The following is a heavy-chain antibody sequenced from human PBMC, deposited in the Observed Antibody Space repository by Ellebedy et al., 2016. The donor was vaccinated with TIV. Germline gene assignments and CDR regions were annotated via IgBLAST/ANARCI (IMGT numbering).Heavy chain of an antibody. CDR3: ARCSENRLGDYYYAFDV. V-gene: IGHV4-31*03. D-gene: IGHD2-15*01. Sequence: MPSETLSLTCTVSGDSISSGGYYWNWIRQHPGKGREWIGYIFYSGTTYYNPSLKSRVSMSIDTSKNQFSLKVNSVNAADTAVYYCARCSENRLGDYYYAFDVWGQGTTVTVSS. J-gene: IGHJ6*01. CDR1: GDSISSGGYY. CDR2: IFYSGTT.